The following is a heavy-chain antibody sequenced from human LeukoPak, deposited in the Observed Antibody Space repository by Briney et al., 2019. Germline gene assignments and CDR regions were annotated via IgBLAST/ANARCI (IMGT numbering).Heavy chain of an antibody. D-gene: IGHD6-19*01. CDR2: INAGNGNT. J-gene: IGHJ3*02. CDR1: GYTFTSYA. CDR3: ARDRGSYSSGWYVGSDAFDI. V-gene: IGHV1-3*01. Sequence: ASVKVSCKASGYTFTSYAMHWVRQAPGQRLEWMGWINAGNGNTKYSQKFQGRVTITRDTSASTAYMELSSLRSGDTAVYYCARDRGSYSSGWYVGSDAFDIWGQGTMVTVSS.